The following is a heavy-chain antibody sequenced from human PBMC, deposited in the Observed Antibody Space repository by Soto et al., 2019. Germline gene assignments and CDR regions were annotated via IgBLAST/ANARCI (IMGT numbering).Heavy chain of an antibody. CDR3: ARESHDILTGPPWVWYFDL. D-gene: IGHD3-9*01. CDR1: GGSFSGYY. Sequence: QVQLQQWGAGPLRPLETLSLTCGVSGGSFSGYYWAWIRQSPGKGLEWIGDINDRGSINYNPYLKSRVSISVDTSKNHYSLNLRSVTAADTAVYYCARESHDILTGPPWVWYFDLWGRGTLVTVSS. CDR2: INDRGSI. J-gene: IGHJ2*01. V-gene: IGHV4-34*01.